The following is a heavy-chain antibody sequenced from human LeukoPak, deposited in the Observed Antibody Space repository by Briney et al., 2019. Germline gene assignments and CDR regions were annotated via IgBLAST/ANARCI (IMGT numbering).Heavy chain of an antibody. J-gene: IGHJ4*02. D-gene: IGHD3-10*01. CDR2: IHYSGST. CDR3: ARVPMVRGVTTQTEIDY. CDR1: GGSISSSTYF. Sequence: SETLSLTCTVSGGSISSSTYFWGWIRQPPGQGLEWIASIHYSGSTYYNPSLKSRVTISVDTSKNQFSLKLSSVTAADTAVYYCARVPMVRGVTTQTEIDYWGQGTLVTVSS. V-gene: IGHV4-39*01.